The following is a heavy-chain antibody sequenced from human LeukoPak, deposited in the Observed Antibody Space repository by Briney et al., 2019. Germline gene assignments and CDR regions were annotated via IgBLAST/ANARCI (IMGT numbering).Heavy chain of an antibody. Sequence: LSGGSLRLSCGASGFIFSNYGMHWVRQAPGKGLEWVAFIRYDGSNKYYADSVKGRFTISRDNSKNTLYLQMNSLRAEDTAVYYCAKDHYDSSGLLNFDYWGQGTLVTVSS. CDR1: GFIFSNYG. V-gene: IGHV3-30*02. D-gene: IGHD3-22*01. CDR2: IRYDGSNK. J-gene: IGHJ4*02. CDR3: AKDHYDSSGLLNFDY.